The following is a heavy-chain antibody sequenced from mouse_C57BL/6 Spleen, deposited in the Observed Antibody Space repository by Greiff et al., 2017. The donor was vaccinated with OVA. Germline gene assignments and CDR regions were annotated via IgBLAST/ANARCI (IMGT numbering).Heavy chain of an antibody. CDR2: IYPGDGDT. D-gene: IGHD2-1*01. J-gene: IGHJ4*01. Sequence: QVQLQQSGPELVKPGASVKISCKASGYAFSSSWMNWVKQRPGKGLEWIGRIYPGDGDTNYNGKFKGKATLTADKSSSTAYMQLSSLTSEDSAVYFCARHGNYGGAMDYWGQGTSVTVSS. CDR3: ARHGNYGGAMDY. CDR1: GYAFSSSW. V-gene: IGHV1-82*01.